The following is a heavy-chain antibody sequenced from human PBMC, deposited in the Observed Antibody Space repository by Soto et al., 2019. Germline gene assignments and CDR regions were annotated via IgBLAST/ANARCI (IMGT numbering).Heavy chain of an antibody. Sequence: ASVKVSCKASGYTFTSYGISWVRQAPGQGLEWMGWISAYNGNTNYAQKLQGRVTMTTDTSTRTAYMELRSLRSDDTDVYYCARGVNYYESSGYYDNAGYYYYGMDVWGQGTTVTVSS. CDR3: ARGVNYYESSGYYDNAGYYYYGMDV. V-gene: IGHV1-18*01. D-gene: IGHD3-22*01. J-gene: IGHJ6*02. CDR2: ISAYNGNT. CDR1: GYTFTSYG.